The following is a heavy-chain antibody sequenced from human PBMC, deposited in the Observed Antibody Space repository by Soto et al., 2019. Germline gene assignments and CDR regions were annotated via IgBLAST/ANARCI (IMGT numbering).Heavy chain of an antibody. V-gene: IGHV5-51*01. Sequence: GESLKISFQGSGYTFTSYWIAWVRQMPGKGLEWMGIIYPGDSNTRYSPSFQGQVTISADKSISTAYLQWSSLKASDTAMYYCARHTRISGYNKGVAFDIWGQGTMVTVSS. CDR2: IYPGDSNT. CDR3: ARHTRISGYNKGVAFDI. CDR1: GYTFTSYW. D-gene: IGHD3-3*01. J-gene: IGHJ3*02.